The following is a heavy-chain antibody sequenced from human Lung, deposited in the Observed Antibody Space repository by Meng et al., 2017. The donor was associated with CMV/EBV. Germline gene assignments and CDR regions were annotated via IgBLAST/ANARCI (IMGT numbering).Heavy chain of an antibody. V-gene: IGHV4-61*01. J-gene: IGHJ3*02. D-gene: IGHD6-13*01. Sequence: SETLSLTCTVSGGSVSSGSFYWSWIRQPPGEGLEWIGFVYYSGSTNYNPALKSRVTLSIDTSKNQFSLKLSSVTAADTAMYYCARVPRNIAAAGISAFDNWGQGXMVTVSS. CDR2: VYYSGST. CDR3: ARVPRNIAAAGISAFDN. CDR1: GGSVSSGSFY.